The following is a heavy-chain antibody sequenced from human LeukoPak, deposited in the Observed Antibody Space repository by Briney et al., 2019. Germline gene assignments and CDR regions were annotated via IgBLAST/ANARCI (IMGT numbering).Heavy chain of an antibody. D-gene: IGHD6-19*01. Sequence: PGGSLRLSCAASGFTFSNYAMRWVRQAPGKGLEWVSGISGSGSITDYADSVKGRFTISRDNSKNTLYLQMNSLRAEDTAVYYCAKKGMYSVAGTIDYWGQGTLVTVSS. J-gene: IGHJ4*02. CDR2: ISGSGSIT. CDR3: AKKGMYSVAGTIDY. V-gene: IGHV3-23*01. CDR1: GFTFSNYA.